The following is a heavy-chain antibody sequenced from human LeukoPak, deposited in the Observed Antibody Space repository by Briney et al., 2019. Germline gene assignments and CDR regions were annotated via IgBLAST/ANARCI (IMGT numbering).Heavy chain of an antibody. D-gene: IGHD3-22*01. CDR1: GFTFSSYA. CDR2: ISGSGDST. CDR3: AKAKVYYDASGYFY. Sequence: GGSLRLSCAASGFTFSSYAMSWVRQAPGKGLEWVSTISGSGDSTFYADSVKGRLTISRDNSKNTLYLQMNSLRAEDTAVYYCAKAKVYYDASGYFYWRQGTLVTVSS. V-gene: IGHV3-23*01. J-gene: IGHJ4*02.